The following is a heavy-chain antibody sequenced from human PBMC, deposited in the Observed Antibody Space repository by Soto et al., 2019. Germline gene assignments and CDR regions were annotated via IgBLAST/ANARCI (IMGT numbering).Heavy chain of an antibody. D-gene: IGHD4-17*01. V-gene: IGHV4-59*01. CDR1: GSSISNYY. CDR2: IYYTGST. CDR3: ARVGGYYGDYPNFDY. Sequence: SETLSLTCSVSGSSISNYYWSWIRQPPGKGLEWIGNIYYTGSTNYNPSRKSRVAISVDTSRKQVSLKLTSVTAADTAVYYCARVGGYYGDYPNFDYWGRGTLVTVSS. J-gene: IGHJ4*02.